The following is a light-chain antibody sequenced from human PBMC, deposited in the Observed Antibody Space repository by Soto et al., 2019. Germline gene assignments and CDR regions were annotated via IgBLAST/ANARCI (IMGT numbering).Light chain of an antibody. J-gene: IGKJ4*01. CDR1: QSVSYT. CDR3: QQYKNWPPLT. V-gene: IGKV3-15*01. CDR2: GAF. Sequence: EIVMTQSPATLSVSPGETATLSCRASQSVSYTLAWYQQKPGQGPRLLIYGAFTRATGIPARFSGSGSGTEFTLTISSLQSEDFAVYYCQQYKNWPPLTFGGGTNVEIK.